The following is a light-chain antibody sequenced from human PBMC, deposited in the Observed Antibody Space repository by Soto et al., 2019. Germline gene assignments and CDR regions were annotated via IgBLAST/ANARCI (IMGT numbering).Light chain of an antibody. J-gene: IGKJ3*01. Sequence: EIVLTQSPATLSLSPGERATLSCRASQSVSSYLAWYQQKPGQAPRPLIYDASNRATGIPARFSGSGSGPDFALSISSLGHEAFAVYYCQQRSNWPPVTFGPGTKVDSK. CDR2: DAS. V-gene: IGKV3-11*01. CDR3: QQRSNWPPVT. CDR1: QSVSSY.